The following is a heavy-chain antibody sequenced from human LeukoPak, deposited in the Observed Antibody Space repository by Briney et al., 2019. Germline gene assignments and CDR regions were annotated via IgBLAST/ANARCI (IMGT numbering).Heavy chain of an antibody. J-gene: IGHJ6*03. D-gene: IGHD3-22*01. Sequence: SETLSLTCTVSGGSISSHYWSWIRQPPGKGLEGMGYIYYSGSTNYNPSLKSRVTISVDTSKNQFSLKLSSVTAADTAVYYCARDRDYYDSTGLELEDYYMDVWGKGTTVTVSS. CDR3: ARDRDYYDSTGLELEDYYMDV. CDR2: IYYSGST. V-gene: IGHV4-59*11. CDR1: GGSISSHY.